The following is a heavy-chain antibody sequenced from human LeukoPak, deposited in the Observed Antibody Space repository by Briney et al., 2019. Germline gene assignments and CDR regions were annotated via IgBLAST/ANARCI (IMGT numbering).Heavy chain of an antibody. Sequence: ASVKVSCKASGYTFTGYYMHWVRQAPGQGLEWMGWIKPNSGGTNYAQKFQGRVTMTRDTSISTAYMELSRLRSDDTAVYYCARVGVGVYYFDYWGQGTLVTVSS. CDR2: IKPNSGGT. V-gene: IGHV1-2*02. CDR3: ARVGVGVYYFDY. D-gene: IGHD1-26*01. J-gene: IGHJ4*02. CDR1: GYTFTGYY.